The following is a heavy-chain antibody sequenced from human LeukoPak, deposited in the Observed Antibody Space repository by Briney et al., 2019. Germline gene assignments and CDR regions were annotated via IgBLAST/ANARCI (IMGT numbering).Heavy chain of an antibody. Sequence: PSETLSLTCTVSGGSISSYYWSWIRQPPGKGLEWIGDIYYSGSTNYNPSLKGRVTISVDTSKNQFSLKLSSVTAADTAVYYCARSAYDSSGYYAYYFDYWGQGTLVTVSS. CDR3: ARSAYDSSGYYAYYFDY. D-gene: IGHD3-22*01. V-gene: IGHV4-59*01. CDR1: GGSISSYY. J-gene: IGHJ4*02. CDR2: IYYSGST.